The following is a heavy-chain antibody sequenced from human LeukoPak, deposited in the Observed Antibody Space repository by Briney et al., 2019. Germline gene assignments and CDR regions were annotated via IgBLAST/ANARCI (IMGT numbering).Heavy chain of an antibody. D-gene: IGHD6-13*01. J-gene: IGHJ6*02. CDR3: ARVAAAAHNGDMDV. CDR2: ISYDGSNK. Sequence: GGSLRLSCAASGFTFSSYGMHWVRQAPGKGLEWVAVISYDGSNKYYADSVKGRFTISRDNAKNSLYLQMNSLRVEDTAVYYCARVAAAAHNGDMDVWGQGTTVTVSS. CDR1: GFTFSSYG. V-gene: IGHV3-30*03.